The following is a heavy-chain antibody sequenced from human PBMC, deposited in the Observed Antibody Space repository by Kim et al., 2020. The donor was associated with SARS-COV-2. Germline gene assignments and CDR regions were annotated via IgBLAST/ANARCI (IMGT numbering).Heavy chain of an antibody. J-gene: IGHJ6*02. V-gene: IGHV5-10-1*01. Sequence: GESLKISCKGSGYSFTSYWISWVRQMPGKGLEWMGRIDPSDSYTNYSPSFQGHVTISADKSISTAYLQWSSLKASDTAMYYCAGPTMANPNDYYYYGMDVWGQGTTVTVSS. CDR1: GYSFTSYW. CDR2: IDPSDSYT. D-gene: IGHD3-10*01. CDR3: AGPTMANPNDYYYYGMDV.